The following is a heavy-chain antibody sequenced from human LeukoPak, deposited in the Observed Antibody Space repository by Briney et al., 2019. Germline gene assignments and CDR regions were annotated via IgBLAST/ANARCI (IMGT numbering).Heavy chain of an antibody. J-gene: IGHJ4*02. D-gene: IGHD2-21*02. CDR3: ARGTAYCGGDCYFY. Sequence: SVKVSCKASGGTFSSYAISWVRQAPGQGLEWMGGIIPIFGTASYAQKFQGRVTITTDESTSTAYMELSSLRSEDTAVYYCARGTAYCGGDCYFYWGQGTLVTVSS. CDR2: IIPIFGTA. CDR1: GGTFSSYA. V-gene: IGHV1-69*05.